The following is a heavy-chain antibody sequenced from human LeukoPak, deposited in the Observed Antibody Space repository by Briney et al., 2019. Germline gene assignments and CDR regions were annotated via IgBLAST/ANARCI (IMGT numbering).Heavy chain of an antibody. Sequence: ASVKVSCKASGYNFTSYYMHWVRQAPGQGLEWMGIINPSGGTTSYAQKFQGRVTVTRDTSTSTVYMELSSLRSEDTAVYYCARDLVVVTGLRTRGSFDIWGQGTMVTLSS. D-gene: IGHD2-21*02. CDR2: INPSGGTT. J-gene: IGHJ3*02. V-gene: IGHV1-46*01. CDR3: ARDLVVVTGLRTRGSFDI. CDR1: GYNFTSYY.